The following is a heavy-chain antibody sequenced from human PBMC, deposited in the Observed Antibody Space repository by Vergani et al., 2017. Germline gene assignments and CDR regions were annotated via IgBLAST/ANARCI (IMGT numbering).Heavy chain of an antibody. CDR1: GGSISSGGYS. V-gene: IGHV4-30-2*01. Sequence: QLQLQESGSGLVKPSQTLSLTCAVSGGSISSGGYSWSWIRQPPGKGLEWIGYIYHSGSTYYNPSLKSRVTISVDRSKNQFSLKLSSVTAADTAVYYCATVKAGYSSSWNTLYYFDYWGQGTLVTVSS. CDR3: ATVKAGYSSSWNTLYYFDY. J-gene: IGHJ4*02. D-gene: IGHD6-13*01. CDR2: IYHSGST.